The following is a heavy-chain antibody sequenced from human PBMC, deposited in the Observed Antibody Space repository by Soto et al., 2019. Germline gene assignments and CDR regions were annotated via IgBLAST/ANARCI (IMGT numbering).Heavy chain of an antibody. Sequence: QVQLVQSGAEVKKPVASVKVSCKASGYTCTSYGISWVLQSPGQGLEWMGWISAYNGNTNYAQKLQGRGTMTTDTSTSTAYMELRSLRSDDTAVYYCARVADSSSWYGPLVVIPRFPFDYWGQGTLVTVSS. CDR1: GYTCTSYG. CDR3: ARVADSSSWYGPLVVIPRFPFDY. J-gene: IGHJ4*02. V-gene: IGHV1-18*01. D-gene: IGHD6-13*01. CDR2: ISAYNGNT.